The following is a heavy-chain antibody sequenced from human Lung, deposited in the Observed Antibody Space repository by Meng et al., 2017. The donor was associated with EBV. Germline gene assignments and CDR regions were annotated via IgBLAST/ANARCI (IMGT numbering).Heavy chain of an antibody. Sequence: QVHFMDLRRRLVNPYPTLPLTCAVYGGDTHRSTRAGWLRHPPGKRLEWSWEIYHSGGTNYNPSLTSRVTISVDNSKYQFSLKLSSVTAADTAVYYCARDEGGNSERGFQHWGQGTLVTVSS. V-gene: IGHV4-4*02. J-gene: IGHJ1*01. CDR1: GGDTHRSTR. CDR2: IYHSGGT. D-gene: IGHD4-23*01. CDR3: ARDEGGNSERGFQH.